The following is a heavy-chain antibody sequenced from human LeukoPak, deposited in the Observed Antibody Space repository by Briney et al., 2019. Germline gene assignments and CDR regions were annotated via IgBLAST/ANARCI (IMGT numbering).Heavy chain of an antibody. CDR2: INPNSGGT. V-gene: IGHV1-2*02. J-gene: IGHJ6*03. D-gene: IGHD3-3*01. CDR3: ARARSVYDFWSYYYYMDV. CDR1: GYTFTGYY. Sequence: GASVKVSCXASGYTFTGYYMHWVRQAPGQGLEWMGWINPNSGGTNYAQKFQGRVTMTRDTSISTAYMELSRLRSDDTAVYYCARARSVYDFWSYYYYMDVWGKGTTVTVSS.